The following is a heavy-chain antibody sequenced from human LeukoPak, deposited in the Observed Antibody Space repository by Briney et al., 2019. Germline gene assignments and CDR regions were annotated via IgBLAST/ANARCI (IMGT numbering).Heavy chain of an antibody. CDR3: ARHPLTYCYDSSGYKLYYFDY. V-gene: IGHV3-23*01. Sequence: TGGSLRLSCAASGFTFCSYAMSWVRQAPGKGLEWVSAISGSGGSTYYADSVKGRFTISRDNSKNTLYLQMNRLRAEDTAVYYFARHPLTYCYDSSGYKLYYFDYWGQGTLVTVSS. J-gene: IGHJ4*02. CDR2: ISGSGGST. CDR1: GFTFCSYA. D-gene: IGHD3-22*01.